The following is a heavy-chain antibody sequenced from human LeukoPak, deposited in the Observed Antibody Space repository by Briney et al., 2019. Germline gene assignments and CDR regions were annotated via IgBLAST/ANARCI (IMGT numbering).Heavy chain of an antibody. Sequence: SETLSLTCAVYGGSFSGYYWSWIRQPPGKGLEWIGEINHSGSTNYNPSLKSRVTISVDTSKNQFSLKLSSVTAADTAVYYCARDLWYYYGSGYNWFDPWGQGTLVTVSS. V-gene: IGHV4-34*01. J-gene: IGHJ5*02. CDR1: GGSFSGYY. D-gene: IGHD3-10*01. CDR2: INHSGST. CDR3: ARDLWYYYGSGYNWFDP.